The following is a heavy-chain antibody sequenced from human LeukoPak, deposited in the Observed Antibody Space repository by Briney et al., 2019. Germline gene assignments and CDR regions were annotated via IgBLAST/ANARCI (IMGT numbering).Heavy chain of an antibody. V-gene: IGHV3-73*01. CDR1: GFTFSGSV. CDR3: ARARIVGNFDY. Sequence: GGSLKLSCAASGFTFSGSVMHWVRQASGKGLEWVGRITSKPNNYATVYAASVKGRFTISSDDSKNSLYLQMNSLRAEDTAVYYCARARIVGNFDYWGQGTLVTVSS. D-gene: IGHD1-26*01. J-gene: IGHJ4*02. CDR2: ITSKPNNYAT.